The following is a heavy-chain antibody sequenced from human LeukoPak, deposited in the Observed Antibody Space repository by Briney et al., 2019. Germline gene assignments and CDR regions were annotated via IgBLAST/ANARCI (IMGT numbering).Heavy chain of an antibody. Sequence: GGTLRLSCAASGFTFSSYGMSWVRQAPGKGLEWVSAISGSGGSTYYADSVKGRFTITRDDPHNTLYLQMNSLRAEDTAVYFCARGGVDYYGSGTYYLMYYFDYWGQGALVTVSS. D-gene: IGHD3-10*01. CDR2: ISGSGGST. J-gene: IGHJ4*02. V-gene: IGHV3-23*01. CDR1: GFTFSSYG. CDR3: ARGGVDYYGSGTYYLMYYFDY.